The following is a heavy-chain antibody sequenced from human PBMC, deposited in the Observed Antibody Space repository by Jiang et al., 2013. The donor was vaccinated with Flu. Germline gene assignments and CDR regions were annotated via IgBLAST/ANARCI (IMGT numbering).Heavy chain of an antibody. CDR1: IHLQYLW. V-gene: IGHV3-30*18. CDR2: ISYHGSIK. Sequence: VQPGRSLRLSCAALWIHLQYLWHALGPPGSRQGAGVGAVISYHGSIKYDADSVRGRFTISRDNSKSTLYLQMNSLRAEDTAVYYCAKDMGIYSSGWYPNPVDFHYNGMDVWGQGTTVTVSS. D-gene: IGHD6-19*01. CDR3: AKDMGIYSSGWYPNPVDFHYNGMDV. J-gene: IGHJ6*02.